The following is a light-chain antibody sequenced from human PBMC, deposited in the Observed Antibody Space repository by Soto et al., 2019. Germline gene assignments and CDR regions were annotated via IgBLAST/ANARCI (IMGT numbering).Light chain of an antibody. Sequence: DIQMTQSPFSLSASAGDRVTITCRASQSIGTFLNWYQLKPGKAPKVLIFAASSLQSGVPSRFSGTGSGTDFTLTISSLQPEDFATYSCQQSYTTPYTFGQGTKLEI. J-gene: IGKJ2*01. CDR3: QQSYTTPYT. V-gene: IGKV1-39*01. CDR2: AAS. CDR1: QSIGTF.